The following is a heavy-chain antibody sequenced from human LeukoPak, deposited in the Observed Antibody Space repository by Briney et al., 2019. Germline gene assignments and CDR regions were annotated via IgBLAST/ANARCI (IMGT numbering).Heavy chain of an antibody. D-gene: IGHD3-10*01. CDR1: GFAFGHYT. CDR2: ISWDGGNT. CDR3: ARGNTLWFGELTFDY. V-gene: IGHV3-43*01. J-gene: IGHJ4*02. Sequence: GGSLRLSCAASGFAFGHYTMHWVRQAPGKGLEWVSLISWDGGNTYYADSVKGRFTISRDNSKNTLYLQMNSLRAEDTAVYYCARGNTLWFGELTFDYWGQGTLVTVSS.